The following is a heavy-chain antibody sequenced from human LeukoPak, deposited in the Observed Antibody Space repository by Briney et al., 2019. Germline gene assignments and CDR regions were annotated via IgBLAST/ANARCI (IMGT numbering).Heavy chain of an antibody. CDR1: GYTFTSYD. CDR3: AWGKYSYGTAYYYYYYMDV. J-gene: IGHJ6*03. Sequence: ASVKVSCXASGYTFTSYDINWVRQASGQGLEWMAWMNPNSGNTGYAQKFQGRVTMTRNTSISTAYMELSSLRSEDTAVYYCAWGKYSYGTAYYYYYYMDVWGKGTTVTVSS. CDR2: MNPNSGNT. V-gene: IGHV1-8*01. D-gene: IGHD5-18*01.